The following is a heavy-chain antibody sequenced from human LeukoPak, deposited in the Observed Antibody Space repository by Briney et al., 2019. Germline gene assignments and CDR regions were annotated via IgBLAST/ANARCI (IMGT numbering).Heavy chain of an antibody. D-gene: IGHD3-16*02. CDR2: IYHSGST. CDR3: ARARPYRSAFDI. J-gene: IGHJ3*02. Sequence: SETLSLTCAVSGGSISSGGYSWSWIRQPPGKGLEWIGYIYHSGSTYYNPSLKSRVTISVDRSKNQFSLKLSSVTAADTAVYYCARARPYRSAFDIWGQGTMVTVSS. CDR1: GGSISSGGYS. V-gene: IGHV4-30-2*01.